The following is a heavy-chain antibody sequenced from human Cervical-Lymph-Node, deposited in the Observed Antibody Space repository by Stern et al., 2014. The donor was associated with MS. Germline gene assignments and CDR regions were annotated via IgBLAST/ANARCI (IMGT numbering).Heavy chain of an antibody. CDR1: GGSISTTGYY. V-gene: IGHV4-31*03. J-gene: IGHJ4*02. CDR3: ARSDRLWGSFDY. CDR2: IHYSGST. D-gene: IGHD3-16*01. Sequence: QLQLQESGPGLMKPSQTLSLTCTVSGGSISTTGYYWTWIRQRPGKGLEWIGYIHYSGSTYYNPSLKSRGTISVDTSNNQFSLKLSSVIAADTALYYCARSDRLWGSFDYWGQGSLVTVSS.